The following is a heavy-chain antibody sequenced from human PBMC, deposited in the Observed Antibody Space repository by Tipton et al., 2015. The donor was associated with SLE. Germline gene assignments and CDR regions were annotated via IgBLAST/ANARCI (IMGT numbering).Heavy chain of an antibody. CDR3: ARVHVGVVISGMDV. D-gene: IGHD3-3*01. V-gene: IGHV1-18*04. Sequence: QLVQSGAEVKKPGASVNVSCKAAGYTFMYYGMGWVRQAPGKGIPWMGCIGTCYGNTNYAQKFQGRDSMTRNTTISTAYMELSSLRAEDTAWYNCARVHVGVVISGMDVWGQATTVAVS. CDR2: IGTCYGNT. J-gene: IGHJ6*02. CDR1: GYTFMYYG.